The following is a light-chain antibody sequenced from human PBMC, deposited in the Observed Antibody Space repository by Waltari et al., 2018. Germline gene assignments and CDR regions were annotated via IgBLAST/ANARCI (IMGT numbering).Light chain of an antibody. J-gene: IGKJ1*01. V-gene: IGKV3-20*01. Sequence: EIVLTQYPGTLSLYPGERANLSCRASQHVTNNYLGWYQQKPGQAPRLLIYGASNRAIGIPDKFTGSGSGTDFTLTISRLEPEDFAVYYCQQYVDSPWTFGQGTNVEIK. CDR3: QQYVDSPWT. CDR1: QHVTNNY. CDR2: GAS.